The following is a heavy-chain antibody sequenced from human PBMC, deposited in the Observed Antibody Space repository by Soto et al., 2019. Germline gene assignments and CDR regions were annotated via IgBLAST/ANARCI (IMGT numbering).Heavy chain of an antibody. CDR2: IIPIFGTA. D-gene: IGHD2-2*01. CDR1: GGTFSSYA. J-gene: IGHJ6*02. CDR3: ARDPDCISTSCYCGCGMDV. V-gene: IGHV1-69*12. Sequence: QVQLVQSGAEVKKPGSSVKVSCKASGGTFSSYAISWVRQAPGQGLEWMGGIIPIFGTANYAQKFQGRVTITADESTSTAYMELSSLRSEDTAVYYCARDPDCISTSCYCGCGMDVWGQGTTVTVSS.